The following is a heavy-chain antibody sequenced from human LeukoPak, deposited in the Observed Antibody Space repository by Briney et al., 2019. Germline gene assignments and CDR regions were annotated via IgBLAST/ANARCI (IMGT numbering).Heavy chain of an antibody. V-gene: IGHV1-8*03. J-gene: IGHJ6*03. CDR2: MNPNSGNT. CDR1: GYTFTSYD. Sequence: GASVKVSCKASGYTFTSYDINWVRQATGQGLEWMGWMNPNSGNTGYAQKFQGRVTITRNTSISTAYMELSSLRSEDTAVYYCATVSRYDILTAPMDVWGKGTTVTVSS. CDR3: ATVSRYDILTAPMDV. D-gene: IGHD3-9*01.